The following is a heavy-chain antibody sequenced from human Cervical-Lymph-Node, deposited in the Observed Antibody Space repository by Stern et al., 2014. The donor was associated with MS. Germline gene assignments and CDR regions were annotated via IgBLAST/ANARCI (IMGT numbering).Heavy chain of an antibody. CDR2: INPKSGGT. J-gene: IGHJ5*02. D-gene: IGHD6-6*01. CDR3: TRALRIADRPSPGGHWFDP. Sequence: QLVQSGAEVGKPGASVKVSCKASGYIFTDYYLHWVRQAPGQGLEWMGRINPKSGGTSYAQSFQGRVTLTRDTSITTAYMDLSRLTSDDTAVYYCTRALRIADRPSPGGHWFDPWGQGTLVIVSS. CDR1: GYIFTDYY. V-gene: IGHV1-2*02.